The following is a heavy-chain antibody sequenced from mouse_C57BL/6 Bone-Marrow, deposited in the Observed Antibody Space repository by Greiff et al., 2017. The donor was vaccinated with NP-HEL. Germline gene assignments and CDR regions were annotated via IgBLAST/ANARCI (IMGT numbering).Heavy chain of an antibody. D-gene: IGHD2-2*01. V-gene: IGHV1-74*01. CDR3: APRHGYDGRPYFDD. J-gene: IGHJ2*01. CDR2: IHPSDSDT. Sequence: VKQRPGQGLEWIGRIHPSDSDTNYNQKFKGKATLTVDKSSSTAYMQLSSLTSEDSAVYYCAPRHGYDGRPYFDDWGQGTTLTVSS.